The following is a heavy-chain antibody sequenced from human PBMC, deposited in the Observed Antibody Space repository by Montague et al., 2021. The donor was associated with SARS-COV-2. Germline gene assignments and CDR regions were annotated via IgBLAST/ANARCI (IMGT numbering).Heavy chain of an antibody. CDR1: GGSFSTYS. J-gene: IGHJ6*03. V-gene: IGHV4-34*01. Sequence: SETLSLTCAVHGGSFSTYSWNWIRQPPGKGLEWIGEIHHGGSTNYNPSLKSRLTISSDTSKNHFSLKLTSVAAADTAVYYCARLGDGVVPSPILGVGPYYSYYYVDVWDKGTTVAVCS. CDR2: IHHGGST. CDR3: ARLGDGVVPSPILGVGPYYSYYYVDV. D-gene: IGHD3-10*01.